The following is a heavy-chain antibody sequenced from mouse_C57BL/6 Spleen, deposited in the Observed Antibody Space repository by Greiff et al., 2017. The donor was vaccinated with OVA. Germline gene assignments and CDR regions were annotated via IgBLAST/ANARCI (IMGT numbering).Heavy chain of an antibody. CDR3: ASYDDDDAMDY. CDR1: GFTFSDYY. V-gene: IGHV5-16*01. J-gene: IGHJ4*01. D-gene: IGHD2-4*01. Sequence: EVKLMESEGGLVQPGSSMKLSCTASGFTFSDYYMAWVRQVPEKGLEWVANINYDGSSTYYLDSLKSRFIISRDNAKNILYLQMSSLKSEDTATYYCASYDDDDAMDYWGQGTSVTVSS. CDR2: INYDGSST.